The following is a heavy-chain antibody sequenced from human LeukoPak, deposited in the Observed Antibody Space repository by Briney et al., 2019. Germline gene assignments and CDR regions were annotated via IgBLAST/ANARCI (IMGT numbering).Heavy chain of an antibody. Sequence: SETLSLTCTVSGGSISSYYWSWIRQPAGKGLEWIGRIYTSGSTNYNPSLKSRVTMSVDTSKNQFSLKLSSVTAADTAVYYCARRYDSSGYYSGAFDIWGQGTMVTVSS. CDR1: GGSISSYY. D-gene: IGHD3-22*01. V-gene: IGHV4-4*07. J-gene: IGHJ3*02. CDR3: ARRYDSSGYYSGAFDI. CDR2: IYTSGST.